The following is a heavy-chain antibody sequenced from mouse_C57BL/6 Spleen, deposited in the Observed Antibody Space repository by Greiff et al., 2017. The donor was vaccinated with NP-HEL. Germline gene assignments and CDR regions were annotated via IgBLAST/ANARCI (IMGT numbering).Heavy chain of an antibody. D-gene: IGHD2-12*01. CDR3: SRHYSNDEVVFYAMDY. J-gene: IGHJ4*01. V-gene: IGHV5-12*01. CDR2: ISTGGGST. CDR1: GFTFSDYY. Sequence: EVQLQESGGGLVQPGGSLKLSCAASGFTFSDYYMYWVRQTPEKRLEWVAYISTGGGSTYYPDTVKGRFTISSDNAKNTLYLQMSRLKSEDTAMYYLSRHYSNDEVVFYAMDYWGQGTSVTVSS.